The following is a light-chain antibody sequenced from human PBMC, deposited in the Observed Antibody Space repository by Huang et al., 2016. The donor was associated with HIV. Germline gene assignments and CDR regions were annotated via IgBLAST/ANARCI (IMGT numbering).Light chain of an antibody. J-gene: IGKJ2*01. Sequence: ETLLSQFPGTLSLSPGERATLSCRASQSVSSGYLAWYQQKFGQAPRRLIYGASIRATGIPDRFSGSGSGTDFTLTITRLEPEDFAEYSCQQYGSLPYTFGQGTKLEIK. CDR3: QQYGSLPYT. CDR2: GAS. V-gene: IGKV3-20*01. CDR1: QSVSSGY.